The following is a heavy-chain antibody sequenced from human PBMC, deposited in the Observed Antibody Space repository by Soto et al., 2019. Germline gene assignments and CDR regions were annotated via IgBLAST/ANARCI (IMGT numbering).Heavy chain of an antibody. J-gene: IGHJ6*02. Sequence: QVQLLQSGAEVKQPGSSVKVSCKVSGGAFTNYALNWVRHGPGQGLEWLGGIIPLHNTSNYSLKFLGRVTVTAAISSTPVYMELNSLTSDDTATYYCARWSNRNPLYYDGLDVWGQGTTVTVSS. CDR3: ARWSNRNPLYYDGLDV. CDR2: IIPLHNTS. CDR1: GGAFTNYA. D-gene: IGHD3-10*01. V-gene: IGHV1-69*06.